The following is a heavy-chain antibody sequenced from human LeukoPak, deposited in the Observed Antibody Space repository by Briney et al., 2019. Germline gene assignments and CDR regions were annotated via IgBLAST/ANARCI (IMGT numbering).Heavy chain of an antibody. V-gene: IGHV4-39*01. D-gene: IGHD3-22*01. J-gene: IGHJ6*03. CDR3: ARARSGYYYIGYYYYYMDV. CDR1: GGSISSSSYY. Sequence: SETLSLTCTVSGGSISSSSYYWGWIRQPPGNGLEWIGSIYYSGSTYYNPSLKSRVTISVDTPKNQFSLKLSSVTAADTAVYYCARARSGYYYIGYYYYYMDVWGKGTTVTVSS. CDR2: IYYSGST.